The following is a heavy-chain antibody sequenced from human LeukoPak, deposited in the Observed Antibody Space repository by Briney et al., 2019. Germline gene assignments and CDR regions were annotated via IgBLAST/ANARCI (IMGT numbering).Heavy chain of an antibody. Sequence: PGGSLRLSCAASGFTFSSYAMSWVRQAPGKGREGVSAIIGSGGSTYYADSVKGRFTISRDNAKNSLYLQMNSLRAEDTAVYYCARGRYCSSTSCYTRYNWFDPWGQGTLVTVSS. V-gene: IGHV3-23*01. J-gene: IGHJ5*02. D-gene: IGHD2-2*02. CDR3: ARGRYCSSTSCYTRYNWFDP. CDR1: GFTFSSYA. CDR2: IIGSGGST.